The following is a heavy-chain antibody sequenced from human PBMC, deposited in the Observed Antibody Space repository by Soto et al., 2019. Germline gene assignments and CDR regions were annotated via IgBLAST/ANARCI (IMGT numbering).Heavy chain of an antibody. Sequence: GVSLRLACAASGFTFSDHYMDWVRQAPGKGLEWVGRTRNKANSHTTEYAASVKGRFTISRDDSKNSLYLQMNSLKIEDTAVYYCARATTVTDYWGQGTLVTSPQ. CDR1: GFTFSDHY. J-gene: IGHJ4*02. CDR2: TRNKANSHTT. D-gene: IGHD4-17*01. CDR3: ARATTVTDY. V-gene: IGHV3-72*01.